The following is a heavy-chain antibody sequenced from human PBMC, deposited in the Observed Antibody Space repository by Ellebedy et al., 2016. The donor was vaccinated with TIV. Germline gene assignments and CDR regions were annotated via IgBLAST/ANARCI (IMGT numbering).Heavy chain of an antibody. Sequence: MPSETLSLTCSVSGGSITPYYWSWIRQPPGKGLEWIGYMYHSGSTNYNPSLRSRVTLSVDTSKNQFSLKLNSVTAADTAVYYCARQMFYYGSGPYKPSYWYFELWGRGTLVTVSS. J-gene: IGHJ2*01. CDR3: ARQMFYYGSGPYKPSYWYFEL. V-gene: IGHV4-59*08. CDR2: MYHSGST. CDR1: GGSITPYY. D-gene: IGHD3-10*01.